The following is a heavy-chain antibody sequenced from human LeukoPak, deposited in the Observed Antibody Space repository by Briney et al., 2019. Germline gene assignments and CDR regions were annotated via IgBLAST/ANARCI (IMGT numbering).Heavy chain of an antibody. D-gene: IGHD6-13*01. CDR2: ISYDGSNK. Sequence: GGSLRLSCAASGFTFSSSGMHWVRQAPGNGLERVAVISYDGSNKYYADSVKGRFTISRDNPKNTLYLQMNSLRAEDTAVYYCAKDRWVKAAAGSPFDYWGQGTLVTVSS. J-gene: IGHJ4*02. CDR3: AKDRWVKAAAGSPFDY. CDR1: GFTFSSSG. V-gene: IGHV3-30*18.